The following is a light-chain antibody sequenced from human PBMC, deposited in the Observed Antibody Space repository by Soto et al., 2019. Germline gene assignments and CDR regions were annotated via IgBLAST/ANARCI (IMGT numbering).Light chain of an antibody. V-gene: IGKV3-15*01. J-gene: IGKJ4*01. Sequence: EIVMTQSPATLSVSPGERATLSCRASQSVRDNLAWYQQKPGQAPRLLIYGALTRATGIPARFSGSGSGTEFTLTISSLQSEDFAVYYCQQYDNWPLTFGGGTKVDI. CDR3: QQYDNWPLT. CDR2: GAL. CDR1: QSVRDN.